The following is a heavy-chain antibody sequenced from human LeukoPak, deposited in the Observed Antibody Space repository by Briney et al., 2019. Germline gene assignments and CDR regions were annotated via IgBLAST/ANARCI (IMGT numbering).Heavy chain of an antibody. CDR3: AREGRQYCGSTSCLSAYYFDY. J-gene: IGHJ4*02. Sequence: PGRSLRLSCAASGFTFSSYSMNWVRQAPGKGLEWVSSISSSSSYIYYADSVKGRFTIPRDNAKNSLYLQMNSLRAEDTAVYYCAREGRQYCGSTSCLSAYYFDYWGQGTLVTVSS. CDR2: ISSSSSYI. CDR1: GFTFSSYS. V-gene: IGHV3-21*01. D-gene: IGHD2-2*01.